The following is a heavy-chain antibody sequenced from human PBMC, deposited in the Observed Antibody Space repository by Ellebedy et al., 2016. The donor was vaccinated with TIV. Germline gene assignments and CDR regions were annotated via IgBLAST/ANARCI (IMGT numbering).Heavy chain of an antibody. J-gene: IGHJ3*01. Sequence: GESLKISCAASGFTFSDYYMSWIRQAPGKGLEWVSYISSSSSYTNYADSVKGRFTISRDNAKNSLYLQMNSLRAEDTAVYYCARGGRSGSQNWGQGTMVTVSS. D-gene: IGHD1-26*01. V-gene: IGHV3-11*05. CDR2: ISSSSSYT. CDR1: GFTFSDYY. CDR3: ARGGRSGSQN.